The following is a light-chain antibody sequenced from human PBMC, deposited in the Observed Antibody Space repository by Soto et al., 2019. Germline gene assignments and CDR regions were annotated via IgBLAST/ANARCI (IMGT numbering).Light chain of an antibody. CDR1: QSISNW. CDR3: QQFNSYPYT. V-gene: IGKV1-5*03. CDR2: KAS. Sequence: DIQMTQSPSTLSAIVGDRVTITCRASQSISNWLAWYQQKPGKAPKLLIYKASNLESGVPSRFSGSGSETEFTLTINSLQPDDFATYYCQQFNSYPYTFGQGTKLEIK. J-gene: IGKJ2*01.